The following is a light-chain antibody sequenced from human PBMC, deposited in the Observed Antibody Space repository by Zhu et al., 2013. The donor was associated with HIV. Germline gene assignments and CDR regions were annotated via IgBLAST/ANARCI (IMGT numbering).Light chain of an antibody. J-gene: IGLJ2*01. CDR1: SSDVGGYNY. CDR3: SSYTSSSTPV. Sequence: QSALTQPASVSGSPGQSITISCIGSSSDVGGYNYVSWYQQHPDKAPKLMIYEVTKRPSGVSHRFSGSRSGNTASLTISGLQGEDEADYYCSSYTSSSTPVFGGGTKPDRP. V-gene: IGLV2-14*01. CDR2: EVT.